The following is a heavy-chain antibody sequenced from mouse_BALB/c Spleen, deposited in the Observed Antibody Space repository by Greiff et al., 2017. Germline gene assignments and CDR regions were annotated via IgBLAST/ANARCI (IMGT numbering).Heavy chain of an antibody. J-gene: IGHJ1*01. CDR2: ISTYYGDA. V-gene: IGHV1S137*01. Sequence: QVQLQQSGAELVRPGVSVKISCKGSGYTFTDCAMHWVKQSHAKSLEWIGVISTYYGDASYNQKFKGKATMTVDKSSSTAYMELARLTSEDSAIYYCARDGSSYWYFDVWGAGTTVTVSS. D-gene: IGHD1-1*01. CDR1: GYTFTDCA. CDR3: ARDGSSYWYFDV.